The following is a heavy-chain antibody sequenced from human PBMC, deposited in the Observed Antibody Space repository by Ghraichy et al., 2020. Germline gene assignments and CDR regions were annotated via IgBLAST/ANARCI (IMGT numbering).Heavy chain of an antibody. CDR1: GGSISSSSYY. D-gene: IGHD2-2*01. J-gene: IGHJ6*03. V-gene: IGHV4-39*01. Sequence: SETLSLTCTVSGGSISSSSYYWGWIRQPPGKGLERIGSIYYSGNTYYNPTLKSRVTISVDTSKNQFSLKLSSVTAADTAVYYCARAYCSSTSCYYYYYYYMDVWGKGTTVTVSS. CDR3: ARAYCSSTSCYYYYYYYMDV. CDR2: IYYSGNT.